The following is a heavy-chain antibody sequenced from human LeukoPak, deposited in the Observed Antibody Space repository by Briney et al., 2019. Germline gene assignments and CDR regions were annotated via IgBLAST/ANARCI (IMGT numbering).Heavy chain of an antibody. CDR1: GFTFGRHA. CDR3: ARGIYSGSKSGMDV. Sequence: PGGSLRLSCVASGFTFGRHAMNWVRQAPGKGLEWVSRIFDSGAPTYYADSVKGRFTISRDNSKNTLYLQMNSLRAEDTAVYYCARGIYSGSKSGMDVWGQGTTVTVSS. V-gene: IGHV3-23*01. CDR2: IFDSGAPT. J-gene: IGHJ6*02. D-gene: IGHD1-26*01.